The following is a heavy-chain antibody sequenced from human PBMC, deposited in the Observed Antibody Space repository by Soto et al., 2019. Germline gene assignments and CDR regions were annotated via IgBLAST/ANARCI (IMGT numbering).Heavy chain of an antibody. CDR1: GGSISSGDYY. CDR3: ARDRSGEGYCSGGSCDWFDP. V-gene: IGHV4-30-4*01. CDR2: IYYSGST. D-gene: IGHD2-15*01. J-gene: IGHJ5*02. Sequence: SETLSLTCTVSGGSISSGDYYWSWIRQPPGKGLEWIGYIYYSGSTYYNPSLKSRVTISVDTSKNQFSLKLSSVTAADTAVYYCARDRSGEGYCSGGSCDWFDPWGQGTLVTVSS.